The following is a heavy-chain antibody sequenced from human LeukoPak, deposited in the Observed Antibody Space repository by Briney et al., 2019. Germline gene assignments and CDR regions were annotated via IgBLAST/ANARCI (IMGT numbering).Heavy chain of an antibody. J-gene: IGHJ6*02. D-gene: IGHD3-10*01. V-gene: IGHV3-23*01. Sequence: GGSLRLSCAASGFTFSSYAMSWVRQAPGKGLEWVSAISGSGGSTYYADSVKGRFTISRDNSKNTLYLQMNSLRAEDTAVYYCAKDMVRGVPYYYYYYYGMDVWGQGTTVTVSS. CDR3: AKDMVRGVPYYYYYYYGMDV. CDR2: ISGSGGST. CDR1: GFTFSSYA.